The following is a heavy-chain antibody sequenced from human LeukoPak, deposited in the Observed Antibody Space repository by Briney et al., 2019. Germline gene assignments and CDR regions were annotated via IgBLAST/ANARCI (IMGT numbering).Heavy chain of an antibody. CDR1: GGSFSGFY. J-gene: IGHJ5*02. V-gene: IGHV4-34*01. Sequence: SDTLSLTCAVYGGSFSGFYWSCIRHVPGKGLEWIGEINYTGSTSYNPSLKSRVTISVDTSQNQFFLLLTSVTAADTAVYYCARVAGYLPTRWFDPWGQGTHVTVSS. D-gene: IGHD6-25*01. CDR3: ARVAGYLPTRWFDP. CDR2: INYTGST.